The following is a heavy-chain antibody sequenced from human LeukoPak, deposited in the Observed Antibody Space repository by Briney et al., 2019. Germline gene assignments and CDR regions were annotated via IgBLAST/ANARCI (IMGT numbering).Heavy chain of an antibody. V-gene: IGHV3-21*01. CDR2: ISSSSSYI. CDR3: ARWEYCSSTSCYRISYYMDV. D-gene: IGHD2-2*01. Sequence: PGGSLRLSCAASGFTFSSYSMNWVRQAPGKGLEWVSSISSSSSYIYYADSVKGRFTISRDSAKNSLYLQMNSLRAEDTAVYYCARWEYCSSTSCYRISYYMDVWGKGTTVTVSS. CDR1: GFTFSSYS. J-gene: IGHJ6*03.